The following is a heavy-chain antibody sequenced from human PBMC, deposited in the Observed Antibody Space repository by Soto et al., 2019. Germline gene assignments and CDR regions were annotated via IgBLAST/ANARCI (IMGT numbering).Heavy chain of an antibody. Sequence: EAQLLESGGDLVQPGGSLRLSCAASGFTFSSYAMTWVRQAPGRGLEWVSTTSGSGGSTYYPVSVKGRFTVSRDNSKNTLFLQMNSLRAEDTAVYFCAKSPAWIFGPNFYMDVWGKGTTVTVSS. V-gene: IGHV3-23*01. CDR3: AKSPAWIFGPNFYMDV. CDR2: TSGSGGST. D-gene: IGHD3-3*01. CDR1: GFTFSSYA. J-gene: IGHJ6*03.